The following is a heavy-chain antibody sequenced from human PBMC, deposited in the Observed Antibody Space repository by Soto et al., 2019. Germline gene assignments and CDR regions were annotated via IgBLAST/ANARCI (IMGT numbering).Heavy chain of an antibody. J-gene: IGHJ6*02. CDR3: ARAIAVAGTSDGMDV. V-gene: IGHV4-4*02. D-gene: IGHD6-19*01. CDR1: GGSISSSNW. CDR2: IYHSGST. Sequence: QVQLQESGPGLVKPSGTLSLTCAVSGGSISSSNWWSWVCQPPGKGLEWIGEIYHSGSTNYNPSRKSRVTISVDKSKNQFSLKLSSVTAADTAVYYCARAIAVAGTSDGMDVWGQGTTVTVSS.